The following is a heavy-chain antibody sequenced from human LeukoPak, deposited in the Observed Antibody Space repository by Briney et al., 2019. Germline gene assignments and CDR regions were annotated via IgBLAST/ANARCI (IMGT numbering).Heavy chain of an antibody. V-gene: IGHV3-21*06. Sequence: GGSLRLSCAASGFTFSSYSMNWVRQAPGKGLEWVSSISGSSTYIYYADSVKGRFTISRDNAKNSVSLQMNSLTVEDTAVYYCARDPAGMTVSGVAEYNYGMDVWGQGTTVTVSS. CDR2: ISGSSTYI. CDR3: ARDPAGMTVSGVAEYNYGMDV. J-gene: IGHJ6*02. D-gene: IGHD3-3*01. CDR1: GFTFSSYS.